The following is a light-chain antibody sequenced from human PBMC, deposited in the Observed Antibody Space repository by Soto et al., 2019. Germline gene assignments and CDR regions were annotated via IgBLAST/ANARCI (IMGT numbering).Light chain of an antibody. Sequence: QSALTQPPSASGSPGQSVTISCPGTSSDVGGYNSVSWYQHHPGKAPKLMIYEVSKRPSGVPDRFSGSKSANTASLTVSWLQAEDEADYYCSSYAGSNNYVFGTGTKLTVL. CDR1: SSDVGGYNS. V-gene: IGLV2-8*01. CDR3: SSYAGSNNYV. CDR2: EVS. J-gene: IGLJ1*01.